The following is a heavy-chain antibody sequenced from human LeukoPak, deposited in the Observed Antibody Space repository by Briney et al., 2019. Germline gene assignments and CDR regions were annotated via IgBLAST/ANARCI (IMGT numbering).Heavy chain of an antibody. V-gene: IGHV3-7*03. CDR1: GFTFGSYW. CDR2: IKQDGSEG. CDR3: ARGKTTVTPGYFDY. J-gene: IGHJ4*02. D-gene: IGHD4-17*01. Sequence: GGSLRLSCVGSGFTFGSYWMSWVRQAPGRGLEWVANIKQDGSEGYYVDSVKGRFTISRDNAKNSLYLQMNSLRAEDTAVYYCARGKTTVTPGYFDYGGQGTLVTVSP.